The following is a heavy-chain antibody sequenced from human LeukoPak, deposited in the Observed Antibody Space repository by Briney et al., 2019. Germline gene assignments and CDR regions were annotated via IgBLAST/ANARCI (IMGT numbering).Heavy chain of an antibody. J-gene: IGHJ3*02. CDR2: MNPNSGNT. V-gene: IGHV1-8*01. CDR1: GYTFTSYD. CDR3: ARSRFGTRDAFDI. Sequence: GASVKVSCKASGYTFTSYDINWVRQATGRGLEWMGWMNPNSGNTGYAQKFQGRVTMTRNTSISTAYMELSSLRSEDTAVYYCARSRFGTRDAFDIWGQGTMVTVSS. D-gene: IGHD3-16*01.